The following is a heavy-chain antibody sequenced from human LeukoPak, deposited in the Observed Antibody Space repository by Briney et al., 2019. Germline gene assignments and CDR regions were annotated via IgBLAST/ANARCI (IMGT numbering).Heavy chain of an antibody. CDR3: ARDGFPYYFDY. CDR1: GFTFSSFW. V-gene: IGHV3-7*01. J-gene: IGHJ4*02. Sequence: GGSLRLSCAASGFTFSSFWMSWVRQAPGKGLEWVANIKQDGSEKYYVDSVKGRFTISRDNAKNSLYLQMNSLRAEDTPVYYCARDGFPYYFDYWGQGTLVTVSS. CDR2: IKQDGSEK. D-gene: IGHD3-10*01.